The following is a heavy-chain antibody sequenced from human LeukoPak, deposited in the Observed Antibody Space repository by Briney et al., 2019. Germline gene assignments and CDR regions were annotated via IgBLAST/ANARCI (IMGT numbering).Heavy chain of an antibody. CDR3: ARSGYDFWSGYYSEWFDP. D-gene: IGHD3-3*01. V-gene: IGHV3-21*01. J-gene: IGHJ5*02. CDR1: GFTFSSYS. Sequence: GGSLRLSCAASGFTFSSYSMNWVRQAPGKGLEWVSSISSSSSYIYYADSVKGRFTISRDNAKNSLYLQMNSLGAEDTAVYYCARSGYDFWSGYYSEWFDPWGQGTLVTVSS. CDR2: ISSSSSYI.